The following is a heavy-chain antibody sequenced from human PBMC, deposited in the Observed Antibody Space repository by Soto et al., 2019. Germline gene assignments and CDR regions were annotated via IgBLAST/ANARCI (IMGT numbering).Heavy chain of an antibody. CDR1: GGSISSSSYY. J-gene: IGHJ4*02. CDR3: ARHVLRFLEWFDYFDY. V-gene: IGHV4-39*01. Sequence: SETLSLTCTVSGGSISSSSYYWGWIRQPPGKGLEWIGSIYYSGSTYYNPSLKSRVTISVDTSKNQFSLKLSSVTAADTAVYYCARHVLRFLEWFDYFDYWGQGTLVTVSS. D-gene: IGHD3-3*01. CDR2: IYYSGST.